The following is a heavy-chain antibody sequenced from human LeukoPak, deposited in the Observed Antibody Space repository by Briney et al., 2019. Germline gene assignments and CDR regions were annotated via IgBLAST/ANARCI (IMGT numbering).Heavy chain of an antibody. CDR3: AKAYSRAFDY. CDR2: IYSDGST. D-gene: IGHD3-22*01. CDR1: GFTVSSSY. V-gene: IGHV3-53*01. J-gene: IGHJ4*02. Sequence: GGSLRLSCAASGFTVSSSYMNWVRQAPGRGLEWVSVIYSDGSTYYADSVKGRFTISRDNSKSTLYLQMNSLRAEDTAVYYCAKAYSRAFDYWGQGTLVTVSS.